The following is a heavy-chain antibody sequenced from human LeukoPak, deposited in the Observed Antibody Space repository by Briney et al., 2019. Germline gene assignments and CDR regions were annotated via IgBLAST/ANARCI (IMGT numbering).Heavy chain of an antibody. J-gene: IGHJ4*02. Sequence: SETLSLTCTVSGGSISSGGYYWNWIRQHPGKGLEWSGYIYYSGSTYYNPSLKSRVTISVDTSKNQFSLKLSSVTAADTAVYYCARVVMVRGVIAYWGQGTLVTVSS. CDR1: GGSISSGGYY. CDR2: IYYSGST. CDR3: ARVVMVRGVIAY. V-gene: IGHV4-31*03. D-gene: IGHD3-10*01.